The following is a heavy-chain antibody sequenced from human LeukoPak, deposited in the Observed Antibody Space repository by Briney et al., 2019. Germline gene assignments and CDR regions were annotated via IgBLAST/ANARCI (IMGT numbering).Heavy chain of an antibody. J-gene: IGHJ4*02. Sequence: SETLSLTCTVSGGSTSSSNYYWGWIRQPPGKGLEWIGGIHYSGNTYYNPSLKSRVTISVDTSKNQFSLKLSSVTAADTAVYYCARGQMTTVTPNFDYWGQGTLVTASS. V-gene: IGHV4-39*01. CDR2: IHYSGNT. CDR3: ARGQMTTVTPNFDY. D-gene: IGHD4-17*01. CDR1: GGSTSSSNYY.